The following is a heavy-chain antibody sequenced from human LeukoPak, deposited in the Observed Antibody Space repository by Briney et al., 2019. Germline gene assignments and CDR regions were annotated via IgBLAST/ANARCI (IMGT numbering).Heavy chain of an antibody. V-gene: IGHV3-7*01. CDR3: ARDHTVAGIVFDS. J-gene: IGHJ4*02. D-gene: IGHD6-19*01. Sequence: GGSLRLSFAASGFTFSSFWRNGVRQAPGKGLKGVANINQDGSEKFYVDSVKGRFTISRDNAKNSVYLQMNSLRAEDTAVYYCARDHTVAGIVFDSWGQGALVTVSS. CDR2: INQDGSEK. CDR1: GFTFSSFW.